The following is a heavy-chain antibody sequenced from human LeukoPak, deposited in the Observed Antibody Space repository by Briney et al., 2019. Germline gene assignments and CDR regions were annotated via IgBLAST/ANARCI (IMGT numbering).Heavy chain of an antibody. CDR1: GGSISSYY. J-gene: IGHJ6*03. CDR3: AKDVRGYDYSAENYYYYYMDV. CDR2: IYTSGST. Sequence: SETLSLTCTVSGGSISSYYWSWIRQPAGKGLEWIGRIYTSGSTNYNPSLKSRVTMSVDTSKNQFSLKLSSVTAADTAVYYCAKDVRGYDYSAENYYYYYMDVWGKGTTVTISS. V-gene: IGHV4-4*07. D-gene: IGHD5-12*01.